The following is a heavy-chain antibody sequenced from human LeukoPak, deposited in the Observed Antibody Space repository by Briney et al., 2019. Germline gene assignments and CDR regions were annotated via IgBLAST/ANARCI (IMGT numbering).Heavy chain of an antibody. V-gene: IGHV3-30*19. Sequence: QPGGSLRLSSAASGFTFSSYGMHWVRQAPGKGLERVAVMSDDGSNIYYADSVKGRFTISRDNSKTTLYLQMNSLRVEDTAVYYCARDPSNTGNYYVLDYWGQGTLVTVSS. CDR1: GFTFSSYG. D-gene: IGHD1-26*01. J-gene: IGHJ4*02. CDR2: MSDDGSNI. CDR3: ARDPSNTGNYYVLDY.